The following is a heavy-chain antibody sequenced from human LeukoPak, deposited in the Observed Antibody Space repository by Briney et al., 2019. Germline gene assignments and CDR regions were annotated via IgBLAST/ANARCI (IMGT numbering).Heavy chain of an antibody. CDR3: ARSVEDAFDI. J-gene: IGHJ3*02. CDR2: IAYDGNSK. V-gene: IGHV3-30-3*01. Sequence: GGSLRLSCAASGFTFSSYAMHWVRQAPGKGLEWVAVIAYDGNSKYYADSVQGRFTISRDNAKNSLYLQMNSLRAEDTAVYYCARSVEDAFDIWGQGTMVTVSS. CDR1: GFTFSSYA. D-gene: IGHD3-3*01.